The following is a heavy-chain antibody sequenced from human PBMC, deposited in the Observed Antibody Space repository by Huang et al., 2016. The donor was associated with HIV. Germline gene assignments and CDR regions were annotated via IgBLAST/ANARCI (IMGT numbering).Heavy chain of an antibody. CDR3: ARGVSSITTDENWFDP. CDR1: GDSFSGHY. J-gene: IGHJ5*02. D-gene: IGHD5-12*01. CDR2: INFRGNA. Sequence: QVQLQQWGAGLLMPLETLSLHCAVYGDSFSGHYRTWIRQSPGKGLEWIGEINFRGNANYNPALKSRATLSVDPSKNQFSLKLKSVTTADTALYYCARGVSSITTDENWFDPWGQGNVVIVSS. V-gene: IGHV4-34*01.